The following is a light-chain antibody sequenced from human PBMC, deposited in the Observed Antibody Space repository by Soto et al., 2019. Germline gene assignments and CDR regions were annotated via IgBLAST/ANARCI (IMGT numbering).Light chain of an antibody. CDR1: RSDVGAYDY. Sequence: QSVLTQPASVSGSPGQSITISCTGTRSDVGAYDYVSWYQQHPDKAPKLMIYEVRYRPSGVSNRFSGSKSVNTATLTISGRQAEDEADYYCSSYTTSSTRVFGTGTKLTVL. J-gene: IGLJ1*01. CDR3: SSYTTSSTRV. V-gene: IGLV2-14*03. CDR2: EVR.